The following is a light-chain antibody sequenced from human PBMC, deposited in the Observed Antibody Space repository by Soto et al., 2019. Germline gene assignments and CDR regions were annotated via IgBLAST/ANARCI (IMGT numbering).Light chain of an antibody. Sequence: DIVLTQSPGTLSLSPGERATLSCRASQSVASTFLAWYQRKAGQAPRLLIFAAFSRATGVPDRFSGSGSGTEFTLTISRLEPEDFALYYCQQYGNTPPTFGQGTQLEIK. J-gene: IGKJ2*01. CDR1: QSVASTF. CDR3: QQYGNTPPT. CDR2: AAF. V-gene: IGKV3-20*01.